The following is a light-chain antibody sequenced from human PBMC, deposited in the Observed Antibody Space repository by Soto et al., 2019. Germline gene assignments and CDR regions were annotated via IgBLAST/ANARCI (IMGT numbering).Light chain of an antibody. J-gene: IGLJ2*01. CDR2: TNN. V-gene: IGLV1-47*02. Sequence: QSVLTQPPSASGTPGQRVTISCSGSSSTIGSNYVYWYQQLPGTAPKLLIYTNNQRPSGVPDRFSGSKSGTSASLAISGLRSGDEADYYCAAWDDSLSGVVFGGGTKVTVL. CDR1: SSTIGSNY. CDR3: AAWDDSLSGVV.